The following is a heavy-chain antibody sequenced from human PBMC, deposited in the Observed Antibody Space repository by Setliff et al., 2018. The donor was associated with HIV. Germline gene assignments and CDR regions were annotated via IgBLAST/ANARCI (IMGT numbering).Heavy chain of an antibody. CDR2: INPNDGGA. Sequence: ASVKVSCKASGYTFTGYYVHWVRQAPGQGLEWMGWINPNDGGAKYAPRFQGRVTMASNTSITAASMELSSLRSDDTAVYYCALSSTTTRPYNWFDPWGQGTLVTVSS. CDR1: GYTFTGYY. V-gene: IGHV1-2*02. CDR3: ALSSTTTRPYNWFDP. J-gene: IGHJ5*02. D-gene: IGHD1-1*01.